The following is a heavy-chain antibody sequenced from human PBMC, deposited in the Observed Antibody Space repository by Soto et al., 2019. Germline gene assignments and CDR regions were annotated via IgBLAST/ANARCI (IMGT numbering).Heavy chain of an antibody. CDR1: SGSFSGYY. V-gene: IGHV4-34*01. CDR2: ISQSGNT. Sequence: QVQLHQWGAGLLKPSETLSLACSIYSGSFSGYYWSWIRQPPGKGLEWIGEISQSGNTNYSPSLKSRVSISIDTANKQFSLNLASVSDADTAVYYCATAPKVSGSSQTRPDFWGQGTLVTVSS. D-gene: IGHD6-6*01. CDR3: ATAPKVSGSSQTRPDF. J-gene: IGHJ4*02.